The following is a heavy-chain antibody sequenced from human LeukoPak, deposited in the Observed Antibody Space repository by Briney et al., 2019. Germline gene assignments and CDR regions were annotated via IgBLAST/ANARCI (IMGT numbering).Heavy chain of an antibody. Sequence: GGSLRLSCAASGFTFSSYWMHWVRQAPGKGLVWVSRINSDGSSTSYADSVKGRFTISRDIAKNTLYLQMNSLRAEDTSVYYCARDRNTGSSYENLFEYWGQGSLATVSS. V-gene: IGHV3-74*01. CDR3: ARDRNTGSSYENLFEY. J-gene: IGHJ4*02. CDR2: INSDGSST. D-gene: IGHD1-26*01. CDR1: GFTFSSYW.